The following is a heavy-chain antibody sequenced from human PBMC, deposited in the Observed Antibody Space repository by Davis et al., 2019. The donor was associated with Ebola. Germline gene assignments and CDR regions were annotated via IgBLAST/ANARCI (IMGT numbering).Heavy chain of an antibody. Sequence: SVKVSCKASGYTFTTFGLSWVRQAPGQGLEWMGRIIPILGISNYAQKFQGRVTITADKSQSTAYMELSSLRSEDTAVYSCARARSIVVVPAANDYTCDYWGQGTLVTVSS. D-gene: IGHD2-2*01. J-gene: IGHJ4*02. CDR1: GYTFTTFG. V-gene: IGHV1-69*04. CDR3: ARARSIVVVPAANDYTCDY. CDR2: IIPILGIS.